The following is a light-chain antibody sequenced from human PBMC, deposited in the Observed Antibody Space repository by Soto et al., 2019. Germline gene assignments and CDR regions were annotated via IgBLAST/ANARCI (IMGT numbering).Light chain of an antibody. CDR2: EVS. V-gene: IGLV2-14*01. Sequence: QSALTQPASVSGSPGQSITISCTGTSGDVGAYNYVSWFQQHPGKAPKPMIYEVSNRPSGVSNRFSGSKSGNTASLTISGLQAEDEADYYCSSYTTGTTHVVFGGGTKLTVL. CDR1: SGDVGAYNY. CDR3: SSYTTGTTHVV. J-gene: IGLJ2*01.